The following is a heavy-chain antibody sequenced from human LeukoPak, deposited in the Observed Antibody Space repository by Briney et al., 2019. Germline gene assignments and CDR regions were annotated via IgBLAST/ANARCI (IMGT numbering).Heavy chain of an antibody. D-gene: IGHD1-26*01. CDR3: ARGRLGDNFDY. V-gene: IGHV4-31*03. CDR1: GGSISSGAYY. J-gene: IGHJ4*02. CDR2: IYYSGST. Sequence: SETLPLTCSVSGGSISSGAYYWSWIRQHPGKGLEWIGYIYYSGSTYYNPSLKSRVTISLDTSKNQFSLKLSSVTAADTAVYYCARGRLGDNFDYWGQGTLVTVSS.